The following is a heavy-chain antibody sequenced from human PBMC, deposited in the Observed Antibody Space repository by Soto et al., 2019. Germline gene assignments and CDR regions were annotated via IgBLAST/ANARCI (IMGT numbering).Heavy chain of an antibody. CDR3: ARDYYGMDV. J-gene: IGHJ6*02. V-gene: IGHV4-30-2*06. CDR2: TYQSGSA. CDR1: GGSISSGGYS. Sequence: PSETLSLTCTVSGGSISSGGYSWTWIRQSPGKGLEWIGCTYQSGSAYYNPSLKSRVTISVDRSKNQFSLSLTSVTAADTAVYYCARDYYGMDVWGQGTTVTV.